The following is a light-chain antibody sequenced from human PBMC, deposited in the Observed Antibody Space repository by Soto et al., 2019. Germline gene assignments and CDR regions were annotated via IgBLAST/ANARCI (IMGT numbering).Light chain of an antibody. V-gene: IGLV2-8*01. J-gene: IGLJ1*01. CDR1: SSDVGGYNY. Sequence: QSALTQHPSASGSPGQSVTISCTGTSSDVGGYNYVSWYQQYAGKAPKLMISEVSKRPSGVPDRFSGSKSGNTASLTVSGLQAEDEADYYCSSYAGSNKSVFGTGTKVTVL. CDR3: SSYAGSNKSV. CDR2: EVS.